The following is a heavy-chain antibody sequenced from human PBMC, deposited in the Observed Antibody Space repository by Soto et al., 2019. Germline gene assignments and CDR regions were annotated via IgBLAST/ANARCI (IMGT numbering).Heavy chain of an antibody. CDR1: GFTFSSYS. CDR2: ISSSSSTI. J-gene: IGHJ6*03. D-gene: IGHD1-20*01. CDR3: ARDSITGIFYYMDV. V-gene: IGHV3-48*01. Sequence: GGSLRLSCAASGFTFSSYSMNWVRQAPGKGLEWVSYISSSSSTIYYADSVKGRFTISRDNAKNSLYLQMNSLRAEDTAVYYCARDSITGIFYYMDVWGKGTTVTVSS.